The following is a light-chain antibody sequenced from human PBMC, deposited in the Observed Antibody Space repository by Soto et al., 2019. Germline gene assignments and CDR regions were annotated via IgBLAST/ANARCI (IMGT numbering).Light chain of an antibody. CDR2: SAS. CDR1: QSVGNN. Sequence: EIVLTQSPGTLSLSPGERATLSCRASQSVGNNYLAWYQQKPGQAPRLLIHSASTRATGTPARFSGSGFGTEFTLTVSSLHSEDFATYYCQQYDYWWLTFGQGTRLEIK. CDR3: QQYDYWWLT. V-gene: IGKV3-15*01. J-gene: IGKJ5*01.